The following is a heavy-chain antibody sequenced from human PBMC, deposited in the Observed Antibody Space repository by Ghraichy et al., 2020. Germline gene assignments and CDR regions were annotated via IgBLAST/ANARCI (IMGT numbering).Heavy chain of an antibody. J-gene: IGHJ3*02. Sequence: GGSLRLSCAASAFTFSSYAMTWVRQAPGKGLEWVSTIRGSGRSPYYTDSVKGRFTISRDNSKNTLYLQMNSLRAEDTAVYYCVKDRDYYDRSGYYFNAFDIWGQGTLVTVSS. CDR3: VKDRDYYDRSGYYFNAFDI. CDR1: AFTFSSYA. V-gene: IGHV3-23*01. D-gene: IGHD3-22*01. CDR2: IRGSGRSP.